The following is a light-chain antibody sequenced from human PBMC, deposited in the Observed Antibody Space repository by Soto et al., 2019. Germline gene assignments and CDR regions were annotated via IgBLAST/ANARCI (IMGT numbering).Light chain of an antibody. J-gene: IGKJ1*01. V-gene: IGKV1-5*01. CDR3: QQYYSSWT. Sequence: DIQMAQSRSTLSASVVDRVTITCRASQSVGYYLAWYQQKPGKAPTFLVYDASNLHSGVPSRFSGSGSGTEFTLTISSLRPDDFATYYCQQYYSSWTFGPGTKVDIK. CDR2: DAS. CDR1: QSVGYY.